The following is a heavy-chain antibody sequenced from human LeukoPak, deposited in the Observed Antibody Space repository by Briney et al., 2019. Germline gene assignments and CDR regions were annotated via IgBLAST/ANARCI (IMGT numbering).Heavy chain of an antibody. CDR1: GFTFSNCW. CDR3: ATYSSLNRREFQY. D-gene: IGHD3-22*01. V-gene: IGHV3-7*01. J-gene: IGHJ1*01. Sequence: GGSLRLSCEGSGFTFSNCWMGWVRQAPGKELQWVANIKTDGSEKYYVDSVKGRFTISRDNAKNSLYLQMNSLRAEDTAVYYCATYSSLNRREFQYWGQGTLLTVSS. CDR2: IKTDGSEK.